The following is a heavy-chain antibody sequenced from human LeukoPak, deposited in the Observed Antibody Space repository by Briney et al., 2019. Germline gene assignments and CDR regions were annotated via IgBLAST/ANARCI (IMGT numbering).Heavy chain of an antibody. D-gene: IGHD6-19*01. J-gene: IGHJ3*02. Sequence: PSETLSLTCAVSGVFINSNTYSWGWIRQPPGGGLEWIGEINHSGSTNYNPSLKSRVTISVDTSKNQFSLKLSSVTAADTAVYYCARVYGSGWYEDAFDIWGQGTMVTVSS. CDR2: INHSGST. V-gene: IGHV4-39*07. CDR3: ARVYGSGWYEDAFDI. CDR1: GVFINSNTYS.